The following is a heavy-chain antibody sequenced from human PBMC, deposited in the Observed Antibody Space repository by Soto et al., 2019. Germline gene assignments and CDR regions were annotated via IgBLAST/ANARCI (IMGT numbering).Heavy chain of an antibody. CDR1: GFDFSSYA. D-gene: IGHD1-20*01. Sequence: EVPLVESGGGFVQPGGSLRLSCAASGFDFSSYAMNWVRQAPGEGLEWISYISSSSSTIYYADSVKGRFTVSRDNAKSSLYLQMNSLRAEDTAVYYCARDPNWKYVSLSIWGQGILVTVSS. J-gene: IGHJ4*02. CDR2: ISSSSSTI. CDR3: ARDPNWKYVSLSI. V-gene: IGHV3-48*01.